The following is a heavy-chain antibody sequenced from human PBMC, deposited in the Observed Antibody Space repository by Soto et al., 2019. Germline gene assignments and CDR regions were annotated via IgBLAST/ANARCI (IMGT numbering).Heavy chain of an antibody. V-gene: IGHV4-30-4*08. CDR3: AREDDGGDSLDV. CDR1: WGTIRGVYCH. D-gene: IGHD2-21*02. Sequence: PLETLSLSCTVSWGTIRGVYCHWTWIHKSPGKGLEWIGYIHHSGSILYNPSLKSRVTISVDTSKNQFSLHLTSVTAADTAVYFCAREDDGGDSLDVWGQGTTVTVSS. J-gene: IGHJ6*02. CDR2: IHHSGSI.